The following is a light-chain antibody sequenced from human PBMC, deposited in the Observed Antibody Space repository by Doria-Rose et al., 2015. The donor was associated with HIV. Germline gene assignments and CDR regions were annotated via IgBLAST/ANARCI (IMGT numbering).Light chain of an antibody. CDR2: DGS. V-gene: IGKV3-20*01. CDR3: HQYGTSWT. CDR1: QSFSSTY. Sequence: TQPPGTLSLSPGERATLSCRASQSFSSTYLAWYQQKPGQAPSLLIYDGSTRATGIPDRFSASGSGTDFTLTINRLEPEDFALYYCHQYGTSWTFGQGTKV. J-gene: IGKJ1*01.